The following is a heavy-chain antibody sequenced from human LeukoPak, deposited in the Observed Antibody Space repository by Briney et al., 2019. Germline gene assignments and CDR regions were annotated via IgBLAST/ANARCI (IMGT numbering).Heavy chain of an antibody. J-gene: IGHJ6*03. CDR3: ARTTEGGYTYDYFYYYYMDV. Sequence: SETLSLTCSVTGGSISSYYWSWLRQPPGKGLEWIGYIYYSGSTNYNPSLKSRVTISVDTSKNQFSLKLSSVTAADTAVYYCARTTEGGYTYDYFYYYYMDVWGKGTTVTISS. CDR1: GGSISSYY. CDR2: IYYSGST. D-gene: IGHD5-18*01. V-gene: IGHV4-59*01.